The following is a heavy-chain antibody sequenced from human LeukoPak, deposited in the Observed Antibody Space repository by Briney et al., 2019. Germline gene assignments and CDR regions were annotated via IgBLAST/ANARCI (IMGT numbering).Heavy chain of an antibody. CDR3: ARDPTGPTTDQVDP. D-gene: IGHD1-1*01. CDR2: IIPIFGTA. Sequence: SVKVSCKASGGTFSSYAISWVRQAPGQGLEWMGRIIPIFGTANYAQKFQGRVTITSEESTSTAYMELSSMRSEDTAVYYCARDPTGPTTDQVDPWGQGTLVTVS. V-gene: IGHV1-69*13. CDR1: GGTFSSYA. J-gene: IGHJ5*02.